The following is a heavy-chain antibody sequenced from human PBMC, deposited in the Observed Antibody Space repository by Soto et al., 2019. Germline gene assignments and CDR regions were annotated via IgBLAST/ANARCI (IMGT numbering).Heavy chain of an antibody. CDR1: GFTFSSYP. CDR2: ISGSGGST. CDR3: VKGPTRGQSSSSWYLANYYYYMDV. V-gene: IGHV3-23*01. Sequence: EVQLLESGGGLVQPGGSLRLSCAASGFTFSSYPRSWVRQAPGKGLEWVSAISGSGGSTYYADSVKGRFTISRDNSKNTLYLQMNRLTAEDTAAYYCVKGPTRGQSSSSWYLANYYYYMDVWGKGTTVTVSS. D-gene: IGHD6-13*01. J-gene: IGHJ6*03.